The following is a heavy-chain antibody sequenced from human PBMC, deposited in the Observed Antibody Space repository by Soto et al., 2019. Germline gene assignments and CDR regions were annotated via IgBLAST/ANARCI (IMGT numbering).Heavy chain of an antibody. CDR3: ARGQLGIHYDFWSGYYFDY. D-gene: IGHD3-3*01. CDR1: GGSISSYY. V-gene: IGHV4-59*01. CDR2: IYYSGST. J-gene: IGHJ4*02. Sequence: PSETLSLTCTVSGGSISSYYWSWIRQPPGKGLEWIGYIYYSGSTNYNPSLKSRVTISVDTSKNQFSLKLSSVTAADTAVYYCARGQLGIHYDFWSGYYFDYWGQGTLVTVSS.